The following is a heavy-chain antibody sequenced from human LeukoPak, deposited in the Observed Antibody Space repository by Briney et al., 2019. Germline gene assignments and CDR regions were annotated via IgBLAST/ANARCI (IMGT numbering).Heavy chain of an antibody. Sequence: GGSLRLSCAVSGFTFRSFGMHWVRQAPGKGLEWVAIIWYDGSNKYYTDSVKGRFTVSRDNSKNTLYLQMNSLRAEDTAVYYCARIGRDCSGGGCYPPDYWGQETLVTVSS. CDR1: GFTFRSFG. J-gene: IGHJ4*02. CDR3: ARIGRDCSGGGCYPPDY. D-gene: IGHD2-15*01. V-gene: IGHV3-33*01. CDR2: IWYDGSNK.